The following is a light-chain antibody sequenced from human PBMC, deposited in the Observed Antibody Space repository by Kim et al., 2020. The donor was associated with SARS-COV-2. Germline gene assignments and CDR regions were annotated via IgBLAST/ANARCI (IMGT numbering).Light chain of an antibody. CDR3: QAWGAGFRV. Sequence: QLVLTQSPSASASLGASVKFTCTLSRGHSSYSIAWHQQQPEQSPRFLMNLHSDGTHNKGDGIPDRFSGSSSGAERYLTISSRQSEYEADYYCQAWGAGFRVFGGGTQLTVL. J-gene: IGLJ3*02. CDR1: RGHSSYS. CDR2: LHSDGTH. V-gene: IGLV4-69*01.